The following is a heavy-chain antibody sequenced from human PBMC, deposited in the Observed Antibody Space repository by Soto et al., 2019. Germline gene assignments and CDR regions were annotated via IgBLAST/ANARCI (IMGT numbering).Heavy chain of an antibody. CDR2: IIPIFGTA. CDR1: GGTFSRYS. D-gene: IGHD3-22*01. Sequence: GGSVKVSCQGSGGTFSRYSFSWVRQGPGQGLELMGGIIPIFGTANYAQKFQGRVTITADESTSTAYMELSSLRSEDTAVYYCARVYYYDSSGYSQYFDYWGQGTLVTVSS. J-gene: IGHJ4*02. CDR3: ARVYYYDSSGYSQYFDY. V-gene: IGHV1-69*01.